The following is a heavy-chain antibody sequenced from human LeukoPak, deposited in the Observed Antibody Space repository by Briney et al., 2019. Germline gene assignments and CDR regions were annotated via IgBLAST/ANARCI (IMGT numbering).Heavy chain of an antibody. Sequence: PSETLSLTCTVSGGSISSYYWSWIRQPAGKGLEWIGRIYTSGSTNYNPSPKSRVTTSVDTSKNQFSLKLSSVTAADTAVYYCARRGYSSSWRPYVFDYWGQGTLVTVSS. D-gene: IGHD6-13*01. V-gene: IGHV4-4*07. CDR2: IYTSGST. J-gene: IGHJ4*02. CDR1: GGSISSYY. CDR3: ARRGYSSSWRPYVFDY.